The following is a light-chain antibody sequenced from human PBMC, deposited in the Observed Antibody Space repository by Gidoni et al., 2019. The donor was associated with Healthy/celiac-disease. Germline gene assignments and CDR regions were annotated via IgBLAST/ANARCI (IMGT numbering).Light chain of an antibody. CDR3: QAWDSSTAV. Sequence: SYELTQPPSVSLSPGQTASITCSGDKLGDKYACWYQQKPGQSPVLVIYQDSKRPSGIPERFSGSNSGNTATLTISGTQAMDEDDYYCQAWDSSTAVFGTGTKVTVL. CDR1: KLGDKY. CDR2: QDS. V-gene: IGLV3-1*01. J-gene: IGLJ1*01.